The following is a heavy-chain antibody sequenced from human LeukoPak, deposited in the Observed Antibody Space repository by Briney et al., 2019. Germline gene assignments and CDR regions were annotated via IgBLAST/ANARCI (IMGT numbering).Heavy chain of an antibody. D-gene: IGHD3-3*01. CDR2: IYYSGST. V-gene: IGHV4-39*01. J-gene: IGHJ6*03. CDR3: ARMPKIHTYYDFWSGYQNADYYYMDV. Sequence: SETLSLTCTVSGGSISSSSYYWGGIRQPPGKGLEGIGSIYYSGSTYYNPSLKSRVTISVDTSKNQFSLKLSSVTAADTAVYYCARMPKIHTYYDFWSGYQNADYYYMDVWGKGTTVTVSS. CDR1: GGSISSSSYY.